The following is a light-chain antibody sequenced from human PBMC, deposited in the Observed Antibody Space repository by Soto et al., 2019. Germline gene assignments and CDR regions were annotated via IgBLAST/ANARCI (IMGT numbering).Light chain of an antibody. V-gene: IGKV1-6*01. J-gene: IGKJ2*01. CDR2: EAS. CDR1: QDIRKD. Sequence: IQMTQSPSTLSASEGDRVTITCRASQDIRKDLAWYQQKPGKAPQILIYEASTLQSGVASRFSGSGSGTDFTLTISSLQPEDSAGYYCLQYYSYLFTFGQGTKVDIK. CDR3: LQYYSYLFT.